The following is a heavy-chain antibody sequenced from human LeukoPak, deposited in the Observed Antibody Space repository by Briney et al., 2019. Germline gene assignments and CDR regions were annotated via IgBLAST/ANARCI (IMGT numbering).Heavy chain of an antibody. Sequence: ASVKVSCKASGYTFTSYDINWVRQATGQGLEWMGWMNPNSGNTGYPQKFQGKVTMTRNTSISTAYMELSSLRSEDTAVYYCARDTSDYGMDVWGQGTTVTVSS. J-gene: IGHJ6*02. V-gene: IGHV1-8*01. CDR2: MNPNSGNT. CDR1: GYTFTSYD. CDR3: ARDTSDYGMDV.